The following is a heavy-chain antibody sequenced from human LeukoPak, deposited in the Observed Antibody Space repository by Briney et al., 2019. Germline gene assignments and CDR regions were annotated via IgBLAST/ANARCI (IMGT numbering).Heavy chain of an antibody. CDR1: GFTFSSYE. J-gene: IGHJ4*02. Sequence: GGSLRLSCAASGFTFSSYEMSWVRQAPGKGLEWVSAISGSGGRIYYGASVEGRFTISRDNSKNTLNLQMNSLRAEDTAVYYCATSKYSGSYWGQGTLVTVSS. CDR2: ISGSGGRI. CDR3: ATSKYSGSY. D-gene: IGHD1-26*01. V-gene: IGHV3-23*01.